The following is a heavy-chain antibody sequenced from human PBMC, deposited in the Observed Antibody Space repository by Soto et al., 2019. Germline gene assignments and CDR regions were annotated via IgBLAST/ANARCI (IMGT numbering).Heavy chain of an antibody. CDR1: GFTFSSYA. CDR3: AKYGGHYDSSGYYVSY. J-gene: IGHJ4*02. Sequence: LRLSCAASGFTFSSYAMSWVRQAPGKGLEWVSAISGSGGSTYYADSVKGRFTISRDNSKNTLYLQMNSLRAEDTAVYYCAKYGGHYDSSGYYVSYWGQGTLVTVSS. CDR2: ISGSGGST. V-gene: IGHV3-23*01. D-gene: IGHD3-22*01.